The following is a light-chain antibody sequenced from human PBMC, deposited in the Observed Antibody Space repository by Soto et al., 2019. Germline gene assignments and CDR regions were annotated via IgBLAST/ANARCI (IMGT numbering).Light chain of an antibody. CDR1: QSLVYSDGYAY. V-gene: IGKV2-30*01. J-gene: IGKJ1*01. Sequence: DVVMTQSPLSLPVTLGQPASISCRSSQSLVYSDGYAYLSWFQQRPGQSPRRLIYRTSNLDSGVPDRFSGSGSGTDFTLKINRVEAEDVGVYYCMQGTLWPPTFGRGTKVEIK. CDR2: RTS. CDR3: MQGTLWPPT.